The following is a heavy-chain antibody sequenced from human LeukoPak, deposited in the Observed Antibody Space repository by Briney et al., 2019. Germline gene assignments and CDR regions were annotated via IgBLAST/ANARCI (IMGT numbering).Heavy chain of an antibody. CDR1: GYSFTGYY. CDR3: AKDQNTGYANNWFDP. CDR2: INPNNGGT. Sequence: ASLKVSCKASGYSFTGYYIHRVRQAPGQGLEWMGWINPNNGGTNFAQKFQGRVTMTRDTSISTAYMELSRLRSDDTAIYYCAKDQNTGYANNWFDPWGQGTLVTVSS. J-gene: IGHJ5*02. V-gene: IGHV1-2*02. D-gene: IGHD5-12*01.